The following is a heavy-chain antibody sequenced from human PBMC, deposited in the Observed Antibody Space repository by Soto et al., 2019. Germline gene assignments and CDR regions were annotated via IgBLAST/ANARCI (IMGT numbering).Heavy chain of an antibody. J-gene: IGHJ4*02. V-gene: IGHV5-10-1*01. CDR2: IDPSDSYT. Sequence: PGESLKISCQGSGYTFTGHWISWVRQMPGKGLEWMGRIDPSDSYTDYSPTVQGHVTMSADKSINTAYLQWSSLQASDTAVYYCTSHTGYDSSLDYWGQGTLVTVSS. D-gene: IGHD5-12*01. CDR3: TSHTGYDSSLDY. CDR1: GYTFTGHW.